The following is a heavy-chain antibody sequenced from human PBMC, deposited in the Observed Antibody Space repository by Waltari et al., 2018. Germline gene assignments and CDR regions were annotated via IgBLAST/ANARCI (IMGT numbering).Heavy chain of an antibody. CDR2: SIPIFGTP. V-gene: IGHV1-69*12. CDR1: GGSSGTYG. Sequence: QVHLVQSGAEVRKPGSSVRVSCVASGGSSGTYGISWVRQAPGQGLEWMAGSIPIFGTPNYAQKFQGRVTVAADELTTTVYMELSSLRSDDTAVYFCAKRIVGGPFDVWGQGTMVTVSS. J-gene: IGHJ3*01. CDR3: AKRIVGGPFDV. D-gene: IGHD1-26*01.